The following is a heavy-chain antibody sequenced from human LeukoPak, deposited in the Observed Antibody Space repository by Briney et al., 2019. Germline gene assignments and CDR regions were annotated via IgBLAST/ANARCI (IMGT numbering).Heavy chain of an antibody. CDR2: IGSSSTTI. CDR3: ARSMALTPQGYCSGGSCYSFDY. J-gene: IGHJ4*02. D-gene: IGHD2-15*01. CDR1: GFTFTSYG. V-gene: IGHV3-48*01. Sequence: PGGSLRLSCAASGFTFTSYGMNWVRQAPGKGLEWVSYIGSSSTTIYYADSVKGRFTISRDNAKNSLYLQMNSLRAEDTAVYYCARSMALTPQGYCSGGSCYSFDYWGQGTLVTVSS.